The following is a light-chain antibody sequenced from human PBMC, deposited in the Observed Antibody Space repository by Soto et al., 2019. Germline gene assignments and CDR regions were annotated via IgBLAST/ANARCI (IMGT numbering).Light chain of an antibody. J-gene: IGKJ2*01. V-gene: IGKV4-1*01. CDR1: RTLFYPSNNKTY. Sequence: DIVMTQSPDSLAVSLGERATINCKSHRTLFYPSNNKTYLAWYQQKAGQPPKLLIYWASMRESGVPDRFSGSGSGTDFTLTISSLQAEDVAILHCQQYYNTPYTFGQGTKLEIK. CDR3: QQYYNTPYT. CDR2: WAS.